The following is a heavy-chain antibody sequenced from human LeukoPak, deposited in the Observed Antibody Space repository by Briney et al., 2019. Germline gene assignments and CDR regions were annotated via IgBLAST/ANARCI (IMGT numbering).Heavy chain of an antibody. Sequence: GGSLRLSCAASGFTFSDYYMNWIRQAPGKGLEWVSYISSSGSTTYYADSVKGRFTISRDNSKNTLYLQMNSLRAEDTAVYYCARSTSGYYPYYFDYWGQGTLVTVSS. D-gene: IGHD3-22*01. CDR2: ISSSGSTT. CDR3: ARSTSGYYPYYFDY. V-gene: IGHV3-11*01. J-gene: IGHJ4*02. CDR1: GFTFSDYY.